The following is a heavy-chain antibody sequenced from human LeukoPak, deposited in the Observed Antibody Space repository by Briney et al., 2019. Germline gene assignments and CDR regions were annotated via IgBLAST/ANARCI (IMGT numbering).Heavy chain of an antibody. Sequence: PSETLSLTCTVSGVSISSYYWNWIRQPPGKGLEWIGYIRYSGSTNYNPSLKSRVTISLDTSKNQFSLKLSSVTAADTAVYYCARAGYYYDSSGFRWFDPWGQGTLVTVSS. D-gene: IGHD3-22*01. J-gene: IGHJ5*02. V-gene: IGHV4-59*01. CDR2: IRYSGST. CDR3: ARAGYYYDSSGFRWFDP. CDR1: GVSISSYY.